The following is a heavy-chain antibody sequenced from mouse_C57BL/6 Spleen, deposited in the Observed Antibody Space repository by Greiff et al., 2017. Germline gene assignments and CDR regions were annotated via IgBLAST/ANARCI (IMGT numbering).Heavy chain of an antibody. CDR2: ISSGSSTI. CDR1: GFTFSDYG. CDR3: ARGGDGYSLDFDY. V-gene: IGHV5-17*01. J-gene: IGHJ2*01. Sequence: EVQGVESGGGLVKPGGSLKLSCAASGFTFSDYGMHWVRQAPEKGLEWVAYISSGSSTIYYADTVKGRFTISRDNAKNTLFLQLTSLRSEDTAMYYGARGGDGYSLDFDYWGQGTTLTVSS. D-gene: IGHD2-3*01.